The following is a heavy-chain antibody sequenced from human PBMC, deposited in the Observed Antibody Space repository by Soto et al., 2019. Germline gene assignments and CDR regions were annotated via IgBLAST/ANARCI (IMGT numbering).Heavy chain of an antibody. V-gene: IGHV4-4*02. Sequence: SETLSLTCAVSGVSISSGNWWTWVRQTPQRGLEYIGEIFHDGTANYYPSFERRVAISVDTSKNQFSLKLSSVTAADTAVYYCARVHHYWYFDLWGRGTLVTVSS. J-gene: IGHJ2*01. CDR1: GVSISSGNW. CDR3: ARVHHYWYFDL. CDR2: IFHDGTA.